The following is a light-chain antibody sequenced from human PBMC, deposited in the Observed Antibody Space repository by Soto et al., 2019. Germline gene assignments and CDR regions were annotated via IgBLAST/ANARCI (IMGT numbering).Light chain of an antibody. Sequence: EIVLTQSPGTLSLSPGDRATLSRRASQNLSSSYLAWYQQKLGQAPRLLIYGASSRATGIPDRFSGSVSGTDFILTISRLEPEDFAVYYCQQYDSSPRLTFGGGTKVEIK. CDR3: QQYDSSPRLT. CDR2: GAS. V-gene: IGKV3-20*01. CDR1: QNLSSSY. J-gene: IGKJ4*01.